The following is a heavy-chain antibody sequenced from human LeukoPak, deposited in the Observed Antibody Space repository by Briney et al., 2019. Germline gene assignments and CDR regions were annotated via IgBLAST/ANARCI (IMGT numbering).Heavy chain of an antibody. CDR2: INPNSGGT. Sequence: ASVKVSCKASGYTFTGYYMHWVRQAPGQGLEWMGWINPNSGGTNYAQKFQGRVTMTRDTFISTAYMELSRLRSDDTAVYYCARYDILTGYYKRYDYDYWGQGTLVTVSS. CDR1: GYTFTGYY. CDR3: ARYDILTGYYKRYDYDY. D-gene: IGHD3-9*01. J-gene: IGHJ4*02. V-gene: IGHV1-2*02.